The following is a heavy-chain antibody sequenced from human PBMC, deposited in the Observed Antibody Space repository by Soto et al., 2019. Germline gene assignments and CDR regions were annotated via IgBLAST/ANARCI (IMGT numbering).Heavy chain of an antibody. D-gene: IGHD4-17*01. Sequence: GGSLRLSCAASGFTFSTYGMHWVRQAPGKGLEWVAVISYHGNDKYYAESVKGRFTISRDNFKNTLYLQMDSLRPEDTAVYYCAKDHLLTTVTTVGVWGQGALVTVSS. CDR3: AKDHLLTTVTTVGV. V-gene: IGHV3-30*18. CDR1: GFTFSTYG. CDR2: ISYHGNDK. J-gene: IGHJ4*02.